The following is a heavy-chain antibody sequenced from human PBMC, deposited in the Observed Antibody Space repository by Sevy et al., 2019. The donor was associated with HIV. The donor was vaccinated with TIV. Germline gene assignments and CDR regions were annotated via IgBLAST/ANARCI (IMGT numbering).Heavy chain of an antibody. CDR1: GFTFSSYS. J-gene: IGHJ3*02. CDR2: ISSSSSTI. CDR3: ARVPDKIVVVITHDAFDI. D-gene: IGHD3-22*01. V-gene: IGHV3-48*02. Sequence: GGSLRLSCAASGFTFSSYSMNWVRQAPGKGLEWVSYISSSSSTIYYADSVKVRFTISRDNAKNSLYLQMNSLRDEDTAVYYCARVPDKIVVVITHDAFDIWGQGTMVTVSS.